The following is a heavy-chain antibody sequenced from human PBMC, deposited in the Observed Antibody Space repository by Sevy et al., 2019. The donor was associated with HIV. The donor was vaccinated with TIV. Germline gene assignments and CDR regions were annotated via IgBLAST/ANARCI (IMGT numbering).Heavy chain of an antibody. CDR3: ARDHYDSSGFDY. CDR1: GGYINSYY. D-gene: IGHD3-22*01. Sequence: SETLSLTCTVSGGYINSYYWSWIRQPPGKGLEWIGYIFYSGSTNYNPSLKSRVTISVDTSKNQFSLKLTSVTAADTAVYYCARDHYDSSGFDYWGQGTLVIVS. CDR2: IFYSGST. V-gene: IGHV4-59*01. J-gene: IGHJ4*02.